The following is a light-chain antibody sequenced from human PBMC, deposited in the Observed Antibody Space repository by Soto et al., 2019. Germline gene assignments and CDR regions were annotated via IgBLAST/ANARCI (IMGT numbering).Light chain of an antibody. V-gene: IGLV2-14*01. CDR3: SSYAITSTRL. CDR1: SSDIGAYDL. Sequence: QSALTQPASVSGSPGQSITISCTGTSSDIGAYDLVSWFQQHPGKAPKVMIYDVSIRPSGVSNRFSGSKSGNTASLTISGIQAEDEADYYCSSYAITSTRLFGTGTKVTVL. CDR2: DVS. J-gene: IGLJ1*01.